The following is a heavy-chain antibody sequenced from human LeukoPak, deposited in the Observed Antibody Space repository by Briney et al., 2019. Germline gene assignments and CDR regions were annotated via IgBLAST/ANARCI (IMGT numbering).Heavy chain of an antibody. CDR1: GYSFTSYW. Sequence: PGESLKISCKGSGYSFTSYWIGWVRQMPGKGLEWMGIIYPGDSDTRYSPSFQGQVTISADKSISTAYLQWSSLKASDTAMYYCARVVRGVIIREVDYYGMDVWGQGTTVTVSS. CDR3: ARVVRGVIIREVDYYGMDV. V-gene: IGHV5-51*01. D-gene: IGHD3-10*01. CDR2: IYPGDSDT. J-gene: IGHJ6*02.